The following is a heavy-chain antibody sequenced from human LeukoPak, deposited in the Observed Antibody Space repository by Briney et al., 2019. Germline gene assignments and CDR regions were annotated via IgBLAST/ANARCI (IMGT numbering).Heavy chain of an antibody. CDR2: IFHTGHT. CDR1: GGSISSGDYP. J-gene: IGHJ4*02. CDR3: ASLGIGSWLHLDY. D-gene: IGHD6-13*01. V-gene: IGHV4-30-2*02. Sequence: SETLSLTCTVSGGSISSGDYPWSWIRQPPGKGLEWIGYIFHTGHTSYNPSLKSRVTISVDTSKNQFSLKLSSVTAADTAVYYCASLGIGSWLHLDYWGQGTLVTVSS.